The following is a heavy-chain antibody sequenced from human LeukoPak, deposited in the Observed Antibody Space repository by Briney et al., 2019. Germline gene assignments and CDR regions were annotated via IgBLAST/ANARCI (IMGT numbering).Heavy chain of an antibody. J-gene: IGHJ4*02. Sequence: NPSETLSLTCTVSGGSISSSSYYWRWIRQPPGKGLEWIGSIYYSGSTYYNPSLKSRVTISVDTSKNQFSLKLSSVTAADTAVYYCARHLYYGSGSRYYFDYWGQGTLVTVSS. CDR2: IYYSGST. D-gene: IGHD3-10*01. CDR3: ARHLYYGSGSRYYFDY. V-gene: IGHV4-39*01. CDR1: GGSISSSSYY.